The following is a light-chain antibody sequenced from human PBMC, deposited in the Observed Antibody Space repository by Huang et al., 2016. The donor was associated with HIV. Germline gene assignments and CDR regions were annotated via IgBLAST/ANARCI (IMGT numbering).Light chain of an antibody. Sequence: DIQMTQSPSSLSASVEDRVTITCRASQSISTYLIWYQQKPGTAPKLLIYAASSLQSGVPERFSGSGAGTDFTLTISSLQPEDFATYYCQQSYSTHWTFGQGTKVEIK. J-gene: IGKJ1*01. CDR2: AAS. CDR1: QSISTY. CDR3: QQSYSTHWT. V-gene: IGKV1-39*01.